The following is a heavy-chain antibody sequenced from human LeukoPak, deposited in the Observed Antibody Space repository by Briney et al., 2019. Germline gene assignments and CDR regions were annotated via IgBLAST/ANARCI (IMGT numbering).Heavy chain of an antibody. CDR1: GFTFSSYA. Sequence: GGSLRLSCAASGFTFSSYAMNWVRQAPGKGLEWVSSLSGSGGSTVYADSVKERFTISRDNSKNTLFLQMNSLRAEDTAVYYCAKQSGYSYASGYYFDFWGQGTLVTVSS. CDR2: LSGSGGST. CDR3: AKQSGYSYASGYYFDF. V-gene: IGHV3-23*01. J-gene: IGHJ4*02. D-gene: IGHD5-18*01.